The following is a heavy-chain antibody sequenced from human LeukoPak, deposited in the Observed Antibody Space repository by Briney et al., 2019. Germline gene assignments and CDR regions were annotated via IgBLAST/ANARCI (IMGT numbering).Heavy chain of an antibody. CDR2: IYYSGST. CDR3: ARKGGRDGYNWPDY. D-gene: IGHD5-24*01. CDR1: GGSISSYY. V-gene: IGHV4-59*01. J-gene: IGHJ4*02. Sequence: SETLSLTCTVSGGSISSYYWSWMRQPPGKGLVWIGYIYYSGSTNYNPSLKSRVTISVDTSKNQFSLKLSSVTAADTAVYYCARKGGRDGYNWPDYWGQGTLVTVSS.